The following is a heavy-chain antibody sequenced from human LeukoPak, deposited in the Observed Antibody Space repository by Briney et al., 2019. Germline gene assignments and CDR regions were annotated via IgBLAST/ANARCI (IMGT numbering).Heavy chain of an antibody. Sequence: GGSLRLSCAASGFTFDNYAMHWVRQAPGKGLEWVSGISWNSGSIGYADSVKGRFTISRDNSKNMVYLQMNNLRVEDTAVYYCVMRGGDYWGQGTLVTVSS. J-gene: IGHJ4*02. CDR3: VMRGGDY. CDR1: GFTFDNYA. CDR2: ISWNSGSI. D-gene: IGHD3-10*01. V-gene: IGHV3-9*01.